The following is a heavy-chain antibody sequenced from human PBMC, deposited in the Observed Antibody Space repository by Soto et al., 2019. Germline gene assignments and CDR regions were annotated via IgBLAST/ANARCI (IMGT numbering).Heavy chain of an antibody. CDR2: IRSKANSYAT. V-gene: IGHV3-73*01. CDR3: TRPLGYGSSSGTG. Sequence: GGSLRLSCAASGFTFSGSAMHWVRQASGKGLEWVGRIRSKANSYATAYAASVKGRFTISRDDSKNTAYLQMNSLKTEDTAVYYCTRPLGYGSSSGTGWGQGTLVTVSS. CDR1: GFTFSGSA. J-gene: IGHJ4*02. D-gene: IGHD6-6*01.